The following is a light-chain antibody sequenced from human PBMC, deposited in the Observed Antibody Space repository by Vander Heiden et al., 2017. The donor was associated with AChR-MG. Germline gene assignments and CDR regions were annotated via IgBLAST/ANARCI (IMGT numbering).Light chain of an antibody. CDR3: ASWDDSLSGHVE. Sequence: QAILIQPPSVSGTPGQRVTISCSGSNSNIGSTYVYWYQQLPGTDPKLLIYSNSQRPSGVPDRISGSKSGTSASLAISRLRSEDEADYYCASWDDSLSGHVEFGGGTKLTVL. V-gene: IGLV1-47*02. CDR1: NSNIGSTY. CDR2: SNS. J-gene: IGLJ2*01.